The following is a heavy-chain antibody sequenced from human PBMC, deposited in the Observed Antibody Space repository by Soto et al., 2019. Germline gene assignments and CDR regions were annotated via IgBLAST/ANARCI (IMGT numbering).Heavy chain of an antibody. J-gene: IGHJ4*02. CDR1: GYSISSGYY. CDR2: IYHSGST. V-gene: IGHV4-38-2*01. Sequence: ETLSLTAAVSGYSISSGYYWGWIRQPPVKGLEWIGSIYHSGSTYYNPSLKSRVTISVDTSKNQFSLKLSSVTAADTAVYYCARARGIIAVAGIGYFDYWGQGTLVTVSS. CDR3: ARARGIIAVAGIGYFDY. D-gene: IGHD6-19*01.